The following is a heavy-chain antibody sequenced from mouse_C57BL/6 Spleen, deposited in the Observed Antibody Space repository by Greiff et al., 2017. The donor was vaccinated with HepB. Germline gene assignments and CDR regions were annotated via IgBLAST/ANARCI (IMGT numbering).Heavy chain of an antibody. Sequence: QVQLKESGAELAKPGASVKLSCKASGYTFTSYWMHWVKQRPGQGLEWIGYINPSSGYTKYNQKFKDKATLTADKSSSTAYMQLSSLTYEDSAVYYCARADYSNSYAMDYWGQGTSVTVSS. CDR2: INPSSGYT. CDR1: GYTFTSYW. V-gene: IGHV1-7*01. D-gene: IGHD2-5*01. J-gene: IGHJ4*01. CDR3: ARADYSNSYAMDY.